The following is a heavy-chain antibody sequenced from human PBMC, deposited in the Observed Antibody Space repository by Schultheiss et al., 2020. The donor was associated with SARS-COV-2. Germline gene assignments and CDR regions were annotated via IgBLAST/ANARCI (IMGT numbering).Heavy chain of an antibody. CDR2: INHSGST. J-gene: IGHJ5*02. V-gene: IGHV4-34*01. Sequence: SETLSLTCAVYGGSLSGYYWSWIRQPPGKGLEWIGEINHSGSTNYNPSLKSRVTMSVSKSKNLFSLKLTSVTAADTAVYYCARDQIHWFDPWGQGTLVTVSS. CDR3: ARDQIHWFDP. CDR1: GGSLSGYY.